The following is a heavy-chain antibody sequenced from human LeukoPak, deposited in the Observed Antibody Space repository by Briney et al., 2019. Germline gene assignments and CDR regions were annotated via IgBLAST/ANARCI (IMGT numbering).Heavy chain of an antibody. Sequence: GGSLRLSCAASGFTFSNAWMSWVRQAPGKGLEWVSYISSSSSTIYYADSVKGRFTISRDNAKNSLYLQMNSLRAEDTAVYYCARDAGDSSSRGGFDYWGQGTLVTVSS. CDR2: ISSSSSTI. CDR1: GFTFSNAW. J-gene: IGHJ4*02. CDR3: ARDAGDSSSRGGFDY. D-gene: IGHD6-6*01. V-gene: IGHV3-48*01.